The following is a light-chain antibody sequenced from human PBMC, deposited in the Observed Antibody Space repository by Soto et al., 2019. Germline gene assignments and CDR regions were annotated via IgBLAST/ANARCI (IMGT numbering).Light chain of an antibody. CDR1: QSISSW. V-gene: IGKV1-12*01. Sequence: DIQMTQSPSTLSASVGDRVTITCRASQSISSWLAWYQQKPGKAPKLLIYATSTLQSGVPSRFSGSGSGTHFTLTITSLQPEDFATYYCQQANSFPHTFGQGTKLEIK. CDR2: ATS. J-gene: IGKJ2*01. CDR3: QQANSFPHT.